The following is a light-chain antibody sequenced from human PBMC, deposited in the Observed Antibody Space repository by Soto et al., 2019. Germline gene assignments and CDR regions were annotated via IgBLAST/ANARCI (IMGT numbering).Light chain of an antibody. J-gene: IGLJ1*01. CDR2: STS. CDR1: TEAVGSGYS. V-gene: IGLV7-43*01. CDR3: LLYYGGAYV. Sequence: VVTQSPSLTVAPGRTVALTCASSTEAVGSGYSPSWFQQNPGQAPSALIYSTSKKHSLTPARFSGSLLGGKAALTLSGVQPEDEAEYYCLLYYGGAYVFGTGTKVTVL.